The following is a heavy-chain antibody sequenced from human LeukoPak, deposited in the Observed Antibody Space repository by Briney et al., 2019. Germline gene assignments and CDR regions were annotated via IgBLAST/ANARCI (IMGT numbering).Heavy chain of an antibody. CDR3: AEDQRLQPFHY. V-gene: IGHV3-30*02. Sequence: GGSLRLSCTTSGLIFSTYGMHWVRQAPGKGLEWVAFIQFVGSIEFYVDSVKGRFTISRDNSKNTLYLQMNSLRPEDTAVYYCAEDQRLQPFHYWGQGTLVTVSS. CDR2: IQFVGSIE. CDR1: GLIFSTYG. J-gene: IGHJ4*02. D-gene: IGHD2-15*01.